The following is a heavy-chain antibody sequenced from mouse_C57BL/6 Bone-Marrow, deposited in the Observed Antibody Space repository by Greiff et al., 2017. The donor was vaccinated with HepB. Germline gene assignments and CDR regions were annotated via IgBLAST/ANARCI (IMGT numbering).Heavy chain of an antibody. CDR1: GYAFSSSW. D-gene: IGHD2-4*01. V-gene: IGHV1-82*01. CDR3: ARRKDDFYFDY. CDR2: IYPGDGDT. Sequence: QVQLQQSGPELVKPGASVKIACKASGYAFSSSWMNWVKQRPGKGLEWIGRIYPGDGDTNYNGKFKGKATLTADKSSSTAYMQLSSLTSEDSAVYFCARRKDDFYFDYWGQGTTLTVSS. J-gene: IGHJ2*01.